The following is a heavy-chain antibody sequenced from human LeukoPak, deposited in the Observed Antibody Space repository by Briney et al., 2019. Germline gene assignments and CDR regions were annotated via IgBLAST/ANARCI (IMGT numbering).Heavy chain of an antibody. V-gene: IGHV1-2*02. D-gene: IGHD4-17*01. J-gene: IGHJ6*03. CDR2: INPNSGGT. CDR1: GYTFTGYY. Sequence: ASVKVSCKASGYTFTGYYMHWVRQAPGQGLEWMGWINPNSGGTNYAQKLQGRVTMTTDTSTSTAYMELRSLRSDDTAVYYCARDLIEGGDEIYYYYYYMDVWGKGTTVTVSS. CDR3: ARDLIEGGDEIYYYYYYMDV.